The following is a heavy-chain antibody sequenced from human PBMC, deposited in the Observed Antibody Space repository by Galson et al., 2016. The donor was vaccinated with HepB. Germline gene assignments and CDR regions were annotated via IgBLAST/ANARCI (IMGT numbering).Heavy chain of an antibody. Sequence: SETLSLTCTVSGGPIGDYYWNWIRQPPGKRLEWIGYVHYSGSTNYTPSLKSRVTISVDTSKNQFSLKLTSVTAADTAVYYCASEYDFLPGMPAYYFDYWGQGTLVTVSS. V-gene: IGHV4-59*01. CDR3: ASEYDFLPGMPAYYFDY. D-gene: IGHD3-9*01. J-gene: IGHJ4*02. CDR1: GGPIGDYY. CDR2: VHYSGST.